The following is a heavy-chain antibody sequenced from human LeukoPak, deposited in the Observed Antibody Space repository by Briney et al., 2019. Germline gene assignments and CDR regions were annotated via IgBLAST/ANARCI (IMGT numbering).Heavy chain of an antibody. V-gene: IGHV3-74*01. CDR1: GFTFSSYS. D-gene: IGHD2-8*01. CDR2: INGDGTAT. CDR3: AKDKWWGASDH. J-gene: IGHJ4*02. Sequence: GGSLRLSCAASGFTFSSYSMNWVRQAPGKGLVWVADINGDGTATNYAGSVKGRFTISRDNAKNTLYLQMNTLRAEDTAVYYCAKDKWWGASDHWGQGSLVTVSS.